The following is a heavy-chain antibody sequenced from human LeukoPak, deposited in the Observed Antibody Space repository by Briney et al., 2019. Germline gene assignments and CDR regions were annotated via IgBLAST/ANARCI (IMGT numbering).Heavy chain of an antibody. CDR3: ARGRGVRIDY. CDR1: GGSISSYY. D-gene: IGHD3-10*01. J-gene: IGHJ4*02. V-gene: IGHV4-59*01. CDR2: IYYSGST. Sequence: PSETLSLTCTVSGGSISSYYWSWIRQPPGKGLEWIGYIYYSGSTNYNPSLKSRVTISVDTSKNQFSLRLSSVTAEDTAVYYCARGRGVRIDYWGQGTLVTVSS.